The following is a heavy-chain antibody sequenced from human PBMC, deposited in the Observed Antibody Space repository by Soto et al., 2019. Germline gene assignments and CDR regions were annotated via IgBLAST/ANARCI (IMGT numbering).Heavy chain of an antibody. V-gene: IGHV1-69*13. J-gene: IGHJ3*02. CDR1: GGTFSSYA. CDR2: IIPIFGTA. D-gene: IGHD5-12*01. Sequence: SVKVSCKASGGTFSSYAISWVRQAPGQGLEWMGGIIPIFGTANYAQKFQSRVTITADESTSTAYMELSSLRSEDTAVYYCAREIVATTSGNAFDIWGQGTMVTVSS. CDR3: AREIVATTSGNAFDI.